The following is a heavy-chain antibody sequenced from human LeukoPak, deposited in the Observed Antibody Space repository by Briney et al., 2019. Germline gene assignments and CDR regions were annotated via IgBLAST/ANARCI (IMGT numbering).Heavy chain of an antibody. V-gene: IGHV4-59*01. Sequence: SETLSLTCTVSGGSISSYYWSWIRQPPGKGLEWIGYINYSGSTNYNPSLKSRVTMSVDTSKNQFSLKLSSVTAADTAMYYCARDGRQDYVYCDHWGQGSLVTVSS. J-gene: IGHJ4*02. CDR1: GGSISSYY. CDR2: INYSGST. CDR3: ARDGRQDYVYCDH. D-gene: IGHD4-17*01.